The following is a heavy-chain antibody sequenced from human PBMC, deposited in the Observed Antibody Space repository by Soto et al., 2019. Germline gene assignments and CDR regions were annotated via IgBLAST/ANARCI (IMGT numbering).Heavy chain of an antibody. CDR1: GYSFTSYW. V-gene: IGHV5-51*01. J-gene: IGHJ6*02. CDR3: AREEFGYRDYYYGMDV. Sequence: GESLKISCKGSGYSFTSYWIGWVRQMPGKGLEWMGIIYPGDSDTRYSPSFQGQVTISADKSISTAYLQWSSLKASDTAMYYCAREEFGYRDYYYGMDVWGQGTTVTVSS. CDR2: IYPGDSDT. D-gene: IGHD3-16*01.